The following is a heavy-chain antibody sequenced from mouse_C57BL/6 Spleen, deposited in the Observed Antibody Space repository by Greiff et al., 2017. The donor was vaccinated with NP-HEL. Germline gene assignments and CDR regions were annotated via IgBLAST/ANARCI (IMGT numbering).Heavy chain of an antibody. CDR1: GFNIKDDY. D-gene: IGHD3-1*01. CDR2: IDPENGDT. J-gene: IGHJ2*01. CDR3: TTLLRAHFDY. V-gene: IGHV14-4*01. Sequence: EVQLQESGAELVRPGASVKLSCTASGFNIKDDYMHWVKQRPEQGLEWIGWIDPENGDTEYASKFQGKATITADTSSNTAYLQLSSLTSEDTALFYCTTLLRAHFDYWGEGTTLTVSS.